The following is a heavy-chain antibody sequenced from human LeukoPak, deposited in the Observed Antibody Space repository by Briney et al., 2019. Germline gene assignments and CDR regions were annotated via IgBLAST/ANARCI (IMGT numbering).Heavy chain of an antibody. Sequence: SETLSLTCAVYGGSFSGYYWSWIRQPPGKGLEWIGEINHSGSTNYNPSLKSRVTISVDTSKNQFSLKLSSVTAADTAVYYCAGVDYEPFYFDYWGQGTLVTVSS. CDR3: AGVDYEPFYFDY. J-gene: IGHJ4*02. D-gene: IGHD4-17*01. V-gene: IGHV4-34*01. CDR1: GGSFSGYY. CDR2: INHSGST.